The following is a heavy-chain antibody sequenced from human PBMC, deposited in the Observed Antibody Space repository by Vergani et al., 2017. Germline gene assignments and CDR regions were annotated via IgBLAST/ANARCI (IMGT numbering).Heavy chain of an antibody. Sequence: QVQLVQSGAEVKKPGASVKVSCKASGYTFTGYYMHWVRQAPGQGLEWMGWINPNSGGTNYAQKFQGRVTMTRDTSISTAYMELSRLRSDDTAVYYCAAIEMATSSYYYGMDVWGQGTTVTVSS. J-gene: IGHJ6*02. CDR2: INPNSGGT. CDR1: GYTFTGYY. CDR3: AAIEMATSSYYYGMDV. V-gene: IGHV1-2*02. D-gene: IGHD5-24*01.